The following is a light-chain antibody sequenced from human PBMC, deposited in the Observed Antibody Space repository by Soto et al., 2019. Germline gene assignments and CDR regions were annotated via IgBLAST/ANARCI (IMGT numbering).Light chain of an antibody. CDR2: EVS. Sequence: QSALTQPASVSGSPGQSITISCTGTSSDVGGYNYVSWYQQHPDKAPKLMIFEVSNRPSGVSNRFSGSKSGNTASLTISGLHAEDEADYYCSSYTSTSPVVFGGGTKLTVL. V-gene: IGLV2-14*01. J-gene: IGLJ2*01. CDR1: SSDVGGYNY. CDR3: SSYTSTSPVV.